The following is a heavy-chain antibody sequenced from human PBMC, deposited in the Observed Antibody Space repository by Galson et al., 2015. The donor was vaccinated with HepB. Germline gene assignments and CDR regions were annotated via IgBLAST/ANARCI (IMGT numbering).Heavy chain of an antibody. CDR2: ISSSGSTI. CDR3: ARDMGRNAYCGGDCYSIAFDI. Sequence: SLGLSCAASGFTFSDYYMSWIRQAPGKGLEWVSYISSSGSTIYYADSVKGRFTISRDNAKNSLYLRMNSLRAEDTAVYYCARDMGRNAYCGGDCYSIAFDIWGQGTMVTVSS. D-gene: IGHD2-21*02. CDR1: GFTFSDYY. V-gene: IGHV3-11*01. J-gene: IGHJ3*02.